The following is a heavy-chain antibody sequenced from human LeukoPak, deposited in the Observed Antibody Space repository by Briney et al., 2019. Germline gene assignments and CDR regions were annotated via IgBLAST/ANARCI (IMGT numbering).Heavy chain of an antibody. J-gene: IGHJ4*02. CDR1: GFTFSTYG. D-gene: IGHD5-12*01. CDR3: AKAYAGYDLGGLYYLGY. V-gene: IGHV3-30*02. CDR2: ISYDGSKK. Sequence: GGSLRLSCAASGFTFSTYGMYWVRQAPGKGLEWVAFISYDGSKKYYADSVKGRFTVSRDDSENTLYLQMNSLRAEDTAFYYCAKAYAGYDLGGLYYLGYWGQGTLVTVSS.